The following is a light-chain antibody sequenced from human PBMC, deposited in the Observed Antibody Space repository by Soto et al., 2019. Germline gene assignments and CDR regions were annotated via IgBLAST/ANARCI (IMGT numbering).Light chain of an antibody. CDR3: LQYQSYWT. CDR2: QSS. V-gene: IGKV1-5*03. Sequence: DIQMTQSPSTLSASVGDRVSVTCRASHSISRQLAWYQQKPGKAPNLLIYQSSILETGVPSRFSGSESGPEFILTISSLQPDDLATYYCLQYQSYWTFGQGAKVEVK. J-gene: IGKJ1*01. CDR1: HSISRQ.